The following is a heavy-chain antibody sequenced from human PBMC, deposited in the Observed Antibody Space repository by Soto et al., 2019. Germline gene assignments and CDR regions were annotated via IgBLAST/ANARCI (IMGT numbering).Heavy chain of an antibody. V-gene: IGHV4-59*08. D-gene: IGHD4-17*01. J-gene: IGHJ6*02. Sequence: PSETLSLTCTVSGGSISSYYWSWIRQPPGKGLEWIGYIYYSGSTNYNPSLKSRVTISVDTSKNQFSLKLSSVTAADTAVYYCARHRDERTMVTTWALFGRYYGMDVWGQGTMVTVSS. CDR2: IYYSGST. CDR1: GGSISSYY. CDR3: ARHRDERTMVTTWALFGRYYGMDV.